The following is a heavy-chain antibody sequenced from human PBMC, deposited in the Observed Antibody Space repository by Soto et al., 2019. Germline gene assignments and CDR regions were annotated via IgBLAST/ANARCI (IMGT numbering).Heavy chain of an antibody. D-gene: IGHD5-18*01. J-gene: IGHJ6*02. Sequence: SETLSLTCTVSGGSIISYYWSWIRQPPGKGLEWIGYIYYSGSTNYNPSLKSRVTISVDTSKNQFSLKLSSVTAADTAVYYCACIFSGGSSYGFYYYGMDVWGQGTTVTVSS. CDR2: IYYSGST. CDR1: GGSIISYY. CDR3: ACIFSGGSSYGFYYYGMDV. V-gene: IGHV4-59*08.